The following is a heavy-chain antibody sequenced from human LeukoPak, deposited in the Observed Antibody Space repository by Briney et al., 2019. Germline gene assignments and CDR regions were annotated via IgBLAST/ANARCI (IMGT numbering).Heavy chain of an antibody. CDR2: IDWDDDK. J-gene: IGHJ5*02. Sequence: SGPTLVNPTQTLTLTCTFSGFSLSTSGMRVSWIRQPPGKALEWLGRIDWDDDKFYSTSLKTRLTISKDTSKNQVVLTMTNMDPLDTATYYCARMNGRSWFDPWGQGTLVTVSS. D-gene: IGHD2-8*01. V-gene: IGHV2-70*04. CDR3: ARMNGRSWFDP. CDR1: GFSLSTSGMR.